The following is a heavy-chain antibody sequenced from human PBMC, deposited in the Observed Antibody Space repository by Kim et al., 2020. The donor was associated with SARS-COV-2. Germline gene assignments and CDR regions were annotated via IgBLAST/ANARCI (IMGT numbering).Heavy chain of an antibody. J-gene: IGHJ3*02. CDR3: ARQYSSPPPRYDAFDI. Sequence: SETLSLTCTVSGGSISSSSYYWGWIRQPPGKGLEWIGSIYYSGSTYYNPSLKSRVTISVDTSKNQFSLKLSSVTAADTAVYYCARQYSSPPPRYDAFDIWGQGTMVTVSS. D-gene: IGHD6-19*01. CDR1: GGSISSSSYY. V-gene: IGHV4-39*01. CDR2: IYYSGST.